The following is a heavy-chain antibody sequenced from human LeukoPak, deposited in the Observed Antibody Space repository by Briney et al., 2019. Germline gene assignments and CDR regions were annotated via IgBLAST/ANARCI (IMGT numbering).Heavy chain of an antibody. J-gene: IGHJ3*02. Sequence: GGSLKISCKGSGYSFTSYWIGWVRQMPGKGLEWIGIIYPGDSDTRYSPCFQGLVTISADKSSSTAYLQWSCLKDSDTARYYCVRRRRPGSSLDGFDMWGQGTMVTVSS. CDR3: VRRRRPGSSLDGFDM. CDR1: GYSFTSYW. CDR2: IYPGDSDT. V-gene: IGHV5-51*01. D-gene: IGHD3-10*01.